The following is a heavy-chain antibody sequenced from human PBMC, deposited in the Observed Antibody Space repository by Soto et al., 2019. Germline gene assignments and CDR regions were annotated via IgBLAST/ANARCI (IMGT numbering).Heavy chain of an antibody. CDR3: ARVGCSGGSCYWYSFDF. Sequence: ASVKVSCKASGYTFTSSAMHWVRQAPGQRLEWMGWINAGNGNTKYSQKFQGRVTITRDTSASTAYMELSSLRSEDTAVYYCARVGCSGGSCYWYSFDFWGQGTMVTVSS. J-gene: IGHJ3*01. V-gene: IGHV1-3*01. D-gene: IGHD2-15*01. CDR1: GYTFTSSA. CDR2: INAGNGNT.